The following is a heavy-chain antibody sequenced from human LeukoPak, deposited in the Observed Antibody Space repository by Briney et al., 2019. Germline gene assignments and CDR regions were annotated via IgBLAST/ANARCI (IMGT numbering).Heavy chain of an antibody. D-gene: IGHD3-22*01. Sequence: GASVKVSCKASGYTFTSYDINWGRQATGQGLEWRGWMNPNSGNTGYAQKFQGRVTMTRNTSISTAYMELSSLRSEDTAVYYCARVPYYDSSGYYYEPFDYWGQGTLGTVSA. V-gene: IGHV1-8*01. J-gene: IGHJ4*02. CDR3: ARVPYYDSSGYYYEPFDY. CDR1: GYTFTSYD. CDR2: MNPNSGNT.